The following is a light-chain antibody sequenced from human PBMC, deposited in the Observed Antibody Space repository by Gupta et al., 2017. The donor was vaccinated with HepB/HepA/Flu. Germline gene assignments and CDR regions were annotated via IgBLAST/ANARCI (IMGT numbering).Light chain of an antibody. CDR3: RQYIHCPWT. Sequence: DVVMTQSPVSLPVTLGRPASISCRSSQSLVHRDGNTYLNWFQQRPGQSPRRLIYRVSNRDSGVPDSFSGSGSGTDFTLIISSGDAEDVGVYYCRQYIHCPWTFGQGTKVEIK. CDR1: QSLVHRDGNTY. J-gene: IGKJ1*01. CDR2: RVS. V-gene: IGKV2-30*02.